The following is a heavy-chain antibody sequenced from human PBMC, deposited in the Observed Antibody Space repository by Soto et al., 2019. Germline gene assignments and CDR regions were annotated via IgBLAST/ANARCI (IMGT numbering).Heavy chain of an antibody. CDR3: ARMIFGRNVYYFDY. CDR2: IYWDDDK. D-gene: IGHD3-3*01. J-gene: IGHJ4*02. CDR1: GFSLTTSGVG. V-gene: IGHV2-5*02. Sequence: SGPTLVNPTQTLTLTCTFSGFSLTTSGVGVGWIRQPPGKALEWLALIYWDDDKRYSPSLKSRLTITKDTSKNQVVLTMTDMDPVDTATYYCARMIFGRNVYYFDYWGQGTLVTVSS.